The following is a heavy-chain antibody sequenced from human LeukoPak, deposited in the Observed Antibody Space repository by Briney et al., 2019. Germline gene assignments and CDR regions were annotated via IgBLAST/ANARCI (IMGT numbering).Heavy chain of an antibody. D-gene: IGHD1-26*01. CDR1: GFTLSSYW. CDR2: INSDGSST. Sequence: GGSLRLSCAASGFTLSSYWMHWVRQAPGKGLVWVSRINSDGSSTSYADSVKGRFTISRDNAKNTLYLQMNSLRAEDTAVYYCATPLSGSYALGYWGQGTLVTVSS. V-gene: IGHV3-74*01. J-gene: IGHJ4*02. CDR3: ATPLSGSYALGY.